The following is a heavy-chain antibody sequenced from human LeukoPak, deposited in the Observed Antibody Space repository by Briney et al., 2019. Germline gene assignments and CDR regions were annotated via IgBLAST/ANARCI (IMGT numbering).Heavy chain of an antibody. V-gene: IGHV3-23*01. CDR3: AKDTAFYYDTSGSIHM. J-gene: IGHJ3*02. CDR1: GFTFSNFA. Sequence: GGSLRLSCAASGFTFSNFAISWVRQAPGKGLEWVSVITGRGGATHNADSVKGRFTISRDNSKNTLYLQMNSLRAEDTAVYYCAKDTAFYYDTSGSIHMWGQGTMVTVSS. CDR2: ITGRGGAT. D-gene: IGHD3-22*01.